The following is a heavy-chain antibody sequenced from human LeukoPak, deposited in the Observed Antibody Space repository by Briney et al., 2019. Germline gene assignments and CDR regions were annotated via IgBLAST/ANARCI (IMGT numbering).Heavy chain of an antibody. CDR2: ISAYNGNT. CDR3: ARIGTAGITMVRGVIIDPDY. Sequence: ASVKVSCKASGYTFTSYGISWVRQAPGQGLEWMGWISAYNGNTNYAQKLQGRVTMTTDTSTSTAYMELRSLSSDDTAVYYCARIGTAGITMVRGVIIDPDYWGQGTLVTVSS. J-gene: IGHJ4*02. CDR1: GYTFTSYG. V-gene: IGHV1-18*04. D-gene: IGHD3-10*01.